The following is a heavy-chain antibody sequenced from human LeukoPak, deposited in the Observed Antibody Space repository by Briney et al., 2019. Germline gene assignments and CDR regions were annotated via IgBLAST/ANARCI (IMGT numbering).Heavy chain of an antibody. D-gene: IGHD5-24*01. J-gene: IGHJ4*02. CDR1: GYTYNSYG. V-gene: IGHV1-18*01. CDR2: ISAYNSNT. Sequence: ASVKDSCKASGYTYNSYGITWVRQAPGQGLEWMGWISAYNSNTIYAQRLQGRVTMTTDTTTSTAYMELRSLTSDDTAIYYCARAQRWLPLDYWGQGTLVTVSS. CDR3: ARAQRWLPLDY.